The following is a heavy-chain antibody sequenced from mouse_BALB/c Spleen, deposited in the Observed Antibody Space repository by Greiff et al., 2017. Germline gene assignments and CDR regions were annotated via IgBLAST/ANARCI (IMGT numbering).Heavy chain of an antibody. D-gene: IGHD2-10*02. CDR1: GFTFSSYG. J-gene: IGHJ2*01. V-gene: IGHV5-6*02. CDR2: ISSGGSYT. Sequence: DVMLVESGGDLVKPGGSLKLSCAASGFTFSSYGLSWVRQTPDKRLEWVVTISSGGSYTYYPDSVKGRFTISRDNAKNTLYLQMSSLKSEDTAMYYCARLEYGNYFDYWGQGTTLTVSS. CDR3: ARLEYGNYFDY.